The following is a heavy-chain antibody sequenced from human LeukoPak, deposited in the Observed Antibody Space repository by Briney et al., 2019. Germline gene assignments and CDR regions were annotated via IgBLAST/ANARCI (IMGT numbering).Heavy chain of an antibody. CDR2: ISYDGSNK. Sequence: GGSLRLSCAASGFTFSSYAMHWVRQAPGKGLEWVAVISYDGSNKYYADSVKGRFTISRDNSKNTLYLQMNSLRAEDTAVYYCAKDRAVVIPTAIDYWGQGTLVTVSS. CDR3: AKDRAVVIPTAIDY. D-gene: IGHD2-2*01. CDR1: GFTFSSYA. J-gene: IGHJ4*02. V-gene: IGHV3-30-3*01.